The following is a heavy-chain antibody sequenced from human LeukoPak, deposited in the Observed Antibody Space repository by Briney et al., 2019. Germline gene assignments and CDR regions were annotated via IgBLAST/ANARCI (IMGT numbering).Heavy chain of an antibody. D-gene: IGHD3-10*01. CDR1: GGSFSGYY. J-gene: IGHJ4*02. Sequence: SETLSPTCAVYGGSFSGYYWSWIRRPPGKGLEWIGEINHSGSTNYNPSLKSRVTISVDTSKNQFSLKLSSVTAADTAVYYCARGRGGYYYGSGSYSAYFDYWGQGTLVTVSS. V-gene: IGHV4-34*01. CDR2: INHSGST. CDR3: ARGRGGYYYGSGSYSAYFDY.